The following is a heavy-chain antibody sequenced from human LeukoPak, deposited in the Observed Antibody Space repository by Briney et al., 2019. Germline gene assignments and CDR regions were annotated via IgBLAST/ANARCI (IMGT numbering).Heavy chain of an antibody. J-gene: IGHJ6*02. D-gene: IGHD4-17*01. CDR1: GFTFSSYA. V-gene: IGHV3-30-3*01. CDR3: ARDYGDYARYYYYYGMDV. Sequence: GGSLRLSCAASGFTFSSYAMHWVRQAPGKGLEWVAVISYDGSNKYYADSVKGRFTISRDNSKNTLYLQMNSLRAEDTAVYYCARDYGDYARYYYYYGMDVWGQGTTVTVSS. CDR2: ISYDGSNK.